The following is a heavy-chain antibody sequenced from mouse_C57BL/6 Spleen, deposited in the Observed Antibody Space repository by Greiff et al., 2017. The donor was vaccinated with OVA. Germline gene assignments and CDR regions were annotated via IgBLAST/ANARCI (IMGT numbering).Heavy chain of an antibody. J-gene: IGHJ2*01. CDR2: IYPGDGDT. CDR3: ARRDDGYYGGNYFDY. D-gene: IGHD2-3*01. Sequence: VQLQQSGPELVKPGASVKISCKASGYAFSSSWMNWVKQRPGKGLEWIGRIYPGDGDTNYNGKFKGKATLTADKSSSTAYMQLSSLTSEDSAVYFCARRDDGYYGGNYFDYWGQGTTLTVSS. V-gene: IGHV1-82*01. CDR1: GYAFSSSW.